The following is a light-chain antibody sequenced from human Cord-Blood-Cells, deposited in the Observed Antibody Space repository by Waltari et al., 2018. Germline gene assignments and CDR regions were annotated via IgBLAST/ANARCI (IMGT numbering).Light chain of an antibody. CDR1: QSLLHSNGYNY. Sequence: DIVMTQSPLSLPVTPGEPASISCRSSQSLLHSNGYNYLDWYLQKPGQSPQLLIYLGSNRASWVPDRFSGSGSGTDCTLKISRVEAEDVGVYYCMQALQTPPTFGQGTKVEIK. CDR2: LGS. CDR3: MQALQTPPT. V-gene: IGKV2-28*01. J-gene: IGKJ1*01.